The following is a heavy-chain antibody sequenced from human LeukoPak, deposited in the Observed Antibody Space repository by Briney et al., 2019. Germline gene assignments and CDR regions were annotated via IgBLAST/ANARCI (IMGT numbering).Heavy chain of an antibody. CDR3: AKDIVVVPAAPDAFDI. D-gene: IGHD2-2*01. CDR2: ISAYNGNT. Sequence: ASVKVSCKASGYTFTSYGISWVRQAPGQGLEWMGWISAYNGNTNYAQKLQGRVTMTTDTSTSTAYMELSRLRSDDTAVYYCAKDIVVVPAAPDAFDIWGQGTMVTVSS. V-gene: IGHV1-18*01. CDR1: GYTFTSYG. J-gene: IGHJ3*02.